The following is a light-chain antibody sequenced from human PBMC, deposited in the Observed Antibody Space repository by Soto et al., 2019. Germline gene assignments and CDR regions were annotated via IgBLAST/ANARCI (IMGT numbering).Light chain of an antibody. CDR1: QNVNKY. CDR3: QQFAVAPWT. Sequence: EIVLTQSPGTLSLSPGQRATLSCRASQNVNKYLAWYQHKPGQAPRLLIYGASSRATGIPDRISGSGSGTDFTLNISRLEPDDFAVYYCQQFAVAPWTFGQGTKVEIK. J-gene: IGKJ1*01. V-gene: IGKV3-20*01. CDR2: GAS.